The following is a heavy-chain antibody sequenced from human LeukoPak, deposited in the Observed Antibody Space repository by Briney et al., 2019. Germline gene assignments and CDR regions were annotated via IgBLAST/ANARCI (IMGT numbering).Heavy chain of an antibody. V-gene: IGHV3-33*01. D-gene: IGHD3-22*01. J-gene: IGHJ3*02. CDR3: ARAQDYYDSDGWAFDI. Sequence: PWGSLRLSCAASGFTFSSYGMHWVRQAPGKGLEWVAVIWYDGSNKYYADSVKGRFTISRDNSKNTLYLQMNSLRAEDTAVYYCARAQDYYDSDGWAFDIGGRAIVATVSS. CDR1: GFTFSSYG. CDR2: IWYDGSNK.